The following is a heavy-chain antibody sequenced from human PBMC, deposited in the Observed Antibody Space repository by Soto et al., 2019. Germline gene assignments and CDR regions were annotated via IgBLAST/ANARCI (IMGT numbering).Heavy chain of an antibody. D-gene: IGHD2-21*02. J-gene: IGHJ6*02. CDR1: GFPCSIYG. CDR3: AKVAQGDPLISDYGMDV. V-gene: IGHV3-30*18. Sequence: GGSLRLTCVASGFPCSIYGMHWVRHAPGKGLEWVAVISYDGSNKYYADSVKGRFTGSRDNSKNTVYLQMNSLRAEDTAVYYCAKVAQGDPLISDYGMDVWGQGTTVPVSS. CDR2: ISYDGSNK.